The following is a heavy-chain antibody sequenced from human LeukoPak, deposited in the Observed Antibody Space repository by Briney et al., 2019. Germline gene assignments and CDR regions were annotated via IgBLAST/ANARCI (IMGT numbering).Heavy chain of an antibody. V-gene: IGHV3-48*03. J-gene: IGHJ4*02. CDR1: GFPFSSFE. D-gene: IGHD1-14*01. CDR3: ARDFGIVDNRFDY. CDR2: ISKNGGTI. Sequence: GGSLRLSCAASGFPFSSFEMNWVRQAPGQGLEWISYISKNGGTIYYADSVKGRFTISRDNAKNSLYLQMNSLRVEDTAVYYCARDFGIVDNRFDYWGPGALVTVSS.